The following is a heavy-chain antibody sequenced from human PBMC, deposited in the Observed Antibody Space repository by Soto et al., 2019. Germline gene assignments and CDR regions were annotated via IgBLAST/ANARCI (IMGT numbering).Heavy chain of an antibody. V-gene: IGHV3-30*18. D-gene: IGHD5-18*01. Sequence: PGGSLRLSCAASGFTFSSYGMHWVRQAPGKGLEWVAVISYDGSNKYYADSVKGRFTISRDNSKNTLYLQMNSLRAEDTAVYYCAKEHTAMAYWGQGTLVTVSS. J-gene: IGHJ4*02. CDR3: AKEHTAMAY. CDR1: GFTFSSYG. CDR2: ISYDGSNK.